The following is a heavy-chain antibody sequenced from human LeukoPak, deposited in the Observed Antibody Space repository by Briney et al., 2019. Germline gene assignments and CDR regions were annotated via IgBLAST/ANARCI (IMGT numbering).Heavy chain of an antibody. Sequence: GRSLRLSCAASGFTFSSYAMHWVRQAPGKGLEWVAVISYDGSNKYYADSVKGRFTISRDNSKNTLYLRMNSLRAEDTAVYYCARGRYSYGQLDYWGQGTLVTVSS. CDR2: ISYDGSNK. V-gene: IGHV3-30-3*01. J-gene: IGHJ4*02. CDR1: GFTFSSYA. CDR3: ARGRYSYGQLDY. D-gene: IGHD5-18*01.